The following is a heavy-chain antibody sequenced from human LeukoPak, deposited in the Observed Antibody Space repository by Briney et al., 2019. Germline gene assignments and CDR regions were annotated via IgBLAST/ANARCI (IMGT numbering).Heavy chain of an antibody. CDR3: ARDGSDNWGLFDN. J-gene: IGHJ4*02. D-gene: IGHD1-1*01. CDR1: GGSISGTSYC. V-gene: IGHV4-39*07. Sequence: SETLSLTCSVSGGSISGTSYCWGWIRQPPGKGPEWIGSHYHTGRIYHNPSLNSRVTISVDTSKNQFSLKLSSVTDADTAVYYCARDGSDNWGLFDNWGRGTLDTVSS. CDR2: HYHTGRI.